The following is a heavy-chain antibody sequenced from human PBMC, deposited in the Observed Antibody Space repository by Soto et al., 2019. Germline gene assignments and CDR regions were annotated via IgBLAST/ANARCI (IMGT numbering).Heavy chain of an antibody. CDR1: GDSLSSATYS. V-gene: IGHV4-30-2*01. D-gene: IGHD6-19*01. J-gene: IGHJ5*02. Sequence: SETLSLTCTASGDSLSSATYSWSWIRQPPGKGLEWVGFIYRSGVTSYNPPLDSRVTISLDRSTNQCSLKLTSVTAADTAVYFCAGMPYTSGLRFDPWGPGTLVTVSS. CDR3: AGMPYTSGLRFDP. CDR2: IYRSGVT.